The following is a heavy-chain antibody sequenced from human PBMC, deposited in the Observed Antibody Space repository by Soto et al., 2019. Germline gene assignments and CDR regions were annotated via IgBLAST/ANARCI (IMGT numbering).Heavy chain of an antibody. CDR1: GFTFSNYW. J-gene: IGHJ4*02. CDR3: VCTTVTTFDY. V-gene: IGHV3-74*03. Sequence: EAQLVESGGGLVQPGGSLRLSCAASGFTFSNYWMHWVRQVPGKGLVWVARINSDGSSTAYADSVKGRFTISRDNDKYALYLRMDSLRVEDTAVYYCVCTTVTTFDYWGQGTLVTVSS. D-gene: IGHD4-17*01. CDR2: INSDGSST.